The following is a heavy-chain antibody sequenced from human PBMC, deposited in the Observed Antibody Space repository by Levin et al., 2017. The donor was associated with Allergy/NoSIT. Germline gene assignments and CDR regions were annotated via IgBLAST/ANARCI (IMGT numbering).Heavy chain of an antibody. V-gene: IGHV3-30*18. J-gene: IGHJ4*02. D-gene: IGHD6-19*01. CDR1: GFTFNTYG. Sequence: PPGGSLRLSCSASGFTFNTYGMHWVRQAPGKGLEWVALITSNGNNIYYADSVRGRFTISRDDYRDTLYLQMNSLRPDDTAVYYCAKAAVADWGQGTLVTVSS. CDR3: AKAAVAD. CDR2: ITSNGNNI.